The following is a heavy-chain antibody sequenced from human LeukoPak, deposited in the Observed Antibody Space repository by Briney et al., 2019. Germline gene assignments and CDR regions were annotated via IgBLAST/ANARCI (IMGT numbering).Heavy chain of an antibody. J-gene: IGHJ5*02. CDR1: GYTFTSYA. CDR2: INTNTGNP. CDR3: ARAHDYGDYGVNWFDP. D-gene: IGHD4-17*01. V-gene: IGHV7-4-1*02. Sequence: ASVKVSCKASGYTFTSYAMDWVRQAPGQGLEWMGWINTNTGNPTYAQGFTGRFVFSLDTSVSTAYPQISSLKAEDTAVYYCARAHDYGDYGVNWFDPWGQGTLVTVSS.